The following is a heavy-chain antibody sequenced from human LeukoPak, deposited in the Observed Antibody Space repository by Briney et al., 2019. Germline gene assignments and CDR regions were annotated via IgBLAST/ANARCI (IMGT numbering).Heavy chain of an antibody. CDR3: AREPYCTNGVCYFPGYFDL. CDR2: DNT. Sequence: DNTHYSDSVKGRFTISRDNSKNTLYLQMNSLRAEDTAVYYCAREPYCTNGVCYFPGYFDLWGRGTLVTVSS. D-gene: IGHD2-8*01. V-gene: IGHV3-53*01. J-gene: IGHJ2*01.